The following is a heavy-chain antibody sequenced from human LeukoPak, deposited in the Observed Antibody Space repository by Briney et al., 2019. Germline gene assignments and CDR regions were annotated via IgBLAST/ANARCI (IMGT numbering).Heavy chain of an antibody. D-gene: IGHD4-17*01. CDR1: GYTFTGYY. Sequence: ASVKVSCKASGYTFTGYYMHWVRQAPGQGPEWMGRINPNSGGTNYAQKFQGRVTMTRDTSISTAYMELSRLRSDDTAVYYCASKNGDYGAFDTWGQGTMVTVSS. CDR3: ASKNGDYGAFDT. CDR2: INPNSGGT. J-gene: IGHJ3*02. V-gene: IGHV1-2*06.